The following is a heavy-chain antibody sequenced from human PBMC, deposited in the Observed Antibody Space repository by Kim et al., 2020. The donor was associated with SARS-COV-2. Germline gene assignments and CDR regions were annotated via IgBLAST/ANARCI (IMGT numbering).Heavy chain of an antibody. D-gene: IGHD4-17*01. Sequence: SETLSLACTVSGGSISSGGYYWSWIRQHPGKGLEWIGYIYYSGSTYYNPSLKSRVTISVDTSKNQFSLKLSSVTAADTAVYYCASTGAWGGDDYGDYGPFDYWGQGTLVTVSS. CDR1: GGSISSGGYY. CDR3: ASTGAWGGDDYGDYGPFDY. V-gene: IGHV4-31*03. CDR2: IYYSGST. J-gene: IGHJ4*02.